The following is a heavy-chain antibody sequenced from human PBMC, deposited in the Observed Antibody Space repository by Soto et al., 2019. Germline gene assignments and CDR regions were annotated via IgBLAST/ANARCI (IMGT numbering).Heavy chain of an antibody. D-gene: IGHD3-22*01. CDR2: ISSSSYI. Sequence: GGSLRLSCAASGFTFSSYSMNWVRQAPGKGLEWVSSISSSSYIYYADSVKGRFTISRDNAKNSLYLQMNSLRAEDTAVYYCARGENYYDSSGYYLWGQGTLVTVSS. V-gene: IGHV3-21*01. CDR3: ARGENYYDSSGYYL. J-gene: IGHJ5*02. CDR1: GFTFSSYS.